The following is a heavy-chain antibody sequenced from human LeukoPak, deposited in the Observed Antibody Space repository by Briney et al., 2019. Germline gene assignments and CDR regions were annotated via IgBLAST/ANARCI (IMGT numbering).Heavy chain of an antibody. D-gene: IGHD6-13*01. CDR3: AKDSGSGYSSSWYLAYYYYGMDV. CDR2: ISWNSGSI. Sequence: GRSLRLSCAASGFTFDDYAMHWVRQAPGKGLEWVSGISWNSGSIGCADSVKGRFTISRDNAKNSLYLQMNSLRAEDTALYYCAKDSGSGYSSSWYLAYYYYGMDVWGQGTTVTVSS. V-gene: IGHV3-9*01. J-gene: IGHJ6*02. CDR1: GFTFDDYA.